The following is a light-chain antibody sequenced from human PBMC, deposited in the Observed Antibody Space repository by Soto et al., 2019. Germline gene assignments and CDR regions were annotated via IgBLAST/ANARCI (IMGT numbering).Light chain of an antibody. V-gene: IGLV2-8*01. CDR1: SSDVGGYNY. CDR2: EVN. CDR3: ISYAGSSNV. Sequence: QSVLTQPPSASGSPGQSVAISCTGTSSDVGGYNYVSWYQQHPGKAPKLMIYEVNKRPSGVPDRFSCSKSGNTASLTVSGLQAEDEPDYYCISYAGSSNVFGTGTKVTVL. J-gene: IGLJ1*01.